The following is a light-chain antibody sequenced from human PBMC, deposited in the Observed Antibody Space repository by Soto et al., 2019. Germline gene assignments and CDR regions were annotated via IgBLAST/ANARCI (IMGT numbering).Light chain of an antibody. Sequence: EIVLTQSPATLSLSPGERATLSCRASQSVSSYLAWYQQKPGQAPRLLIYDASNRATGIPARCSGSGSGTDFTRTISSLEPEDFAVYYCQQRSNWPSMYTFGQGTKLEIK. CDR1: QSVSSY. J-gene: IGKJ2*01. V-gene: IGKV3-11*01. CDR3: QQRSNWPSMYT. CDR2: DAS.